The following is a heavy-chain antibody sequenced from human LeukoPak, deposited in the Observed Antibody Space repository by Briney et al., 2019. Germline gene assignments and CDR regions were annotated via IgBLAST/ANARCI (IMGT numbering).Heavy chain of an antibody. Sequence: GGSLRLSCAASGFSVSSECMSWARQAPGKGLEWVSVIYSSGSAFYSDAVKGRFTISRENSQKNTVHLQINTPRVDDTAVYYCTVAVNYDYWGHGTLVAASS. D-gene: IGHD2-21*01. J-gene: IGHJ4*01. CDR2: IYSSGSA. CDR3: TVAVNYDY. CDR1: GFSVSSEC. V-gene: IGHV3-53*01.